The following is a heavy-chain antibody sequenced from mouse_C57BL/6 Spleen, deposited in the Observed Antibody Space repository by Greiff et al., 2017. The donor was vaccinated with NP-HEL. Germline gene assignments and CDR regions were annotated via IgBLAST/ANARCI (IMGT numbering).Heavy chain of an antibody. CDR1: GFSLTSYG. D-gene: IGHD1-1*01. CDR3: AAYYGSSPYYFDY. CDR2: IWRGGST. Sequence: VMLVESGPGLVQPSQSLSITCTVSGFSLTSYGVHWVRQSPGKGLEWLGVIWRGGSTDYNAAFMSRLSITKDNSKSQVFFKMNSLQADDTAIYYCAAYYGSSPYYFDYWGQGTTLTVSS. J-gene: IGHJ2*01. V-gene: IGHV2-5*01.